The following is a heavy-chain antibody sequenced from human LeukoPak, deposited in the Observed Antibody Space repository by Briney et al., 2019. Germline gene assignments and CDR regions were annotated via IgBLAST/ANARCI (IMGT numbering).Heavy chain of an antibody. V-gene: IGHV1-8*01. CDR2: MNPNSGNT. CDR1: GYTFTSYD. J-gene: IGHJ5*02. CDR3: ARGPPYYYGSGSVWFDP. Sequence: ASVKVSCKASGYTFTSYDINWVRQATGQGLEWMGWMNPNSGNTGYAQKFQGRVTMTRNTSISTAYMELGSLRSEDTAVYYCARGPPYYYGSGSVWFDPWGQGTLVTVSS. D-gene: IGHD3-10*01.